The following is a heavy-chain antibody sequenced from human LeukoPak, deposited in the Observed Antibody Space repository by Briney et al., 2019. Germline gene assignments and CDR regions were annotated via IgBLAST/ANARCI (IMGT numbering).Heavy chain of an antibody. CDR1: GFTFSSYG. V-gene: IGHV3-33*06. CDR2: IWYDGSNK. CDR3: AKAGEYYDRIGYYDY. J-gene: IGHJ4*02. D-gene: IGHD3-22*01. Sequence: PGRSLRLSCAASGFTFSSYGMHWFRQAPGKGLEWVAVIWYDGSNKYYADAVKGRFTISRDNSKNTLYLQMNSLRAEDTAVYYCAKAGEYYDRIGYYDYWGQGTLVTVSS.